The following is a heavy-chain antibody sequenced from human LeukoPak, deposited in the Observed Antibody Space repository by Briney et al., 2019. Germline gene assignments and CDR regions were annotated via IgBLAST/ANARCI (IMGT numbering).Heavy chain of an antibody. D-gene: IGHD1-26*01. CDR2: ISSSSSYI. Sequence: PGGSLRLSCAASGFTFSSYSMNWVRQAPGKGLEWVSSISSSSSYIYYADSVKGRFTISRDNAKNSLYLQMNSLRAEDTAVYYCAKYLDLVGATKAFDIWGQGTMVTVSS. CDR3: AKYLDLVGATKAFDI. V-gene: IGHV3-21*01. J-gene: IGHJ3*02. CDR1: GFTFSSYS.